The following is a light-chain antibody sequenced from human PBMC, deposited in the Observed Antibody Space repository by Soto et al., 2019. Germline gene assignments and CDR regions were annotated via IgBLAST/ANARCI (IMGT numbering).Light chain of an antibody. J-gene: IGKJ4*01. CDR2: AAS. Sequence: DIQMTQSPSSLSASVGDRVTITCRASQSISSYLNWYQQKPGKAPKLLIYAASSLQSGVPSRFSGSGSETDFTLTISSLEPEDFAAYYCQQSYRTPFTCGGGTKVEIK. V-gene: IGKV1-39*01. CDR1: QSISSY. CDR3: QQSYRTPFT.